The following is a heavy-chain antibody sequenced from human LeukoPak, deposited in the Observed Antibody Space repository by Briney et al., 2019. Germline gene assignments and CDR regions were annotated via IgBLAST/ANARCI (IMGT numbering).Heavy chain of an antibody. CDR2: ILPANSET. D-gene: IGHD3-9*01. CDR1: GYSFSNYW. V-gene: IGHV5-51*01. CDR3: ARQYYDILTDPNYFDS. Sequence: GESLRISCKGSGYSFSNYWIGWVRQMPGKGLEWVGIILPANSETRYSPSFQGQVTMSVDKSISTAYLQWSSLKAADTAMYYCARQYYDILTDPNYFDSWGQGTLVTVSS. J-gene: IGHJ4*02.